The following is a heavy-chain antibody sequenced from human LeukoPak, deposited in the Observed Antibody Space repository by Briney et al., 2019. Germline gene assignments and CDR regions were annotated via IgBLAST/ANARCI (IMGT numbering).Heavy chain of an antibody. CDR3: AQRRYYGSGSYSNDAFDI. Sequence: SETLSLTCTVSGGSISSYYWSWIRQPPGKGLEWIGYIYYSGSTNYNPSLKSRVTISVDTSKNQFSLKLSSVTAADTAVYYCAQRRYYGSGSYSNDAFDIWGRGTMVTVSS. CDR1: GGSISSYY. V-gene: IGHV4-59*08. CDR2: IYYSGST. J-gene: IGHJ3*02. D-gene: IGHD3-10*01.